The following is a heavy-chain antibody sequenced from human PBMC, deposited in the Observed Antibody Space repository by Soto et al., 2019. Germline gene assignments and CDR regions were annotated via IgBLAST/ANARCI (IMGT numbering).Heavy chain of an antibody. D-gene: IGHD6-6*01. CDR1: GYSISSGYY. V-gene: IGHV4-38-2*01. CDR2: IYHSGST. CDR3: ARVLGGAARHYFDY. J-gene: IGHJ4*02. Sequence: KTSETLSLTCAVSGYSISSGYYWGWIRQPPGKGLEWIGSIYHSGSTYYNPSLKSRVTISVDTSKNQFSLKLSSVTAADTAVYYCARVLGGAARHYFDYWGQGTLVTVSS.